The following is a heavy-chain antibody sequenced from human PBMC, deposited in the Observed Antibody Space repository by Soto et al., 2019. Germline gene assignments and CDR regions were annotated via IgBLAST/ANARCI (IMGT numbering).Heavy chain of an antibody. CDR3: ARDCGGDCYYYYGMDV. CDR1: GGTFSSYT. CDR2: IIPILGIA. J-gene: IGHJ6*02. Sequence: PSLKVSCKAFGGTFSSYTISWVRQAPEQGLEWMGRIIPILGIANYAQKFQGRVTITADKSTSTAYMELSSLRSEDTAVYYCARDCGGDCYYYYGMDVWGQGTTVTVSS. D-gene: IGHD2-21*02. V-gene: IGHV1-69*04.